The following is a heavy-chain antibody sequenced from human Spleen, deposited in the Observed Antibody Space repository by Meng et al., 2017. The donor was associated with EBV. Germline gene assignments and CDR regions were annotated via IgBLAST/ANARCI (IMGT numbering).Heavy chain of an antibody. Sequence: QVQLVQVGAGVKKPGSSGKVSCKTSGGTFRSDAVSWVRQAPGQGLEWMGGLIPMSDAPYYAQKFQDRVTITADESTSTHYMDLSGLRSEDTAVYYCASESGRGFTPDYWGQGTLVTVSS. CDR3: ASESGRGFTPDY. D-gene: IGHD3-10*01. V-gene: IGHV1-69*01. CDR1: GGTFRSDA. J-gene: IGHJ4*02. CDR2: LIPMSDAP.